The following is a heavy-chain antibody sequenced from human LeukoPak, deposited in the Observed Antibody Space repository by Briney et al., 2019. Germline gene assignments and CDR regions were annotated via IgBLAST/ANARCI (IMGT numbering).Heavy chain of an antibody. CDR2: IYHSGST. Sequence: SGTLSLTCAVSGGSISSSNWWSWVRQPPGKGLEWIGEIYHSGSTNYNPSLKSRVTISVDKSKNQFSPKLSSVTAADTAVYYCARGSYDSSGYSYYYYGMDVWGQGTTVTVSS. CDR3: ARGSYDSSGYSYYYYGMDV. V-gene: IGHV4-4*02. CDR1: GGSISSSNW. D-gene: IGHD3-22*01. J-gene: IGHJ6*02.